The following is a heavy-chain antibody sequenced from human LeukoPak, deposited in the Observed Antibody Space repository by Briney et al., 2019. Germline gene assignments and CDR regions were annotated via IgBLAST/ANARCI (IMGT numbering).Heavy chain of an antibody. V-gene: IGHV3-23*01. CDR3: AELGITMIGGV. CDR2: ISGSGGST. D-gene: IGHD3-10*02. J-gene: IGHJ6*04. CDR1: GFTFSSYG. Sequence: GGTLRLSCVASGFTFSSYGMSWVRQAPGKGLEWVSAISGSGGSTYYADSVKGRFTISRDNSKNTLYLQMNSLRAEDTAVYYCAELGITMIGGVWGKGTTVTISS.